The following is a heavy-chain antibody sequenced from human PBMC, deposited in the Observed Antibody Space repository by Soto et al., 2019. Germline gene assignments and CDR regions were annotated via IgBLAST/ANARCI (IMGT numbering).Heavy chain of an antibody. J-gene: IGHJ4*02. CDR1: GFSFSNSA. V-gene: IGHV3-23*01. CDR2: ISGSGDIT. D-gene: IGHD3-9*01. CDR3: AKVPQWVLRYHDWFFDY. Sequence: EVQLLESGGGLVQPGGSLRLSCAVSGFSFSNSAMTWVRQAPGKGLEWVSGISGSGDITYNTDSVKGRFAIFRDTSKNVVYLQMRRLRAEDTAVYYCAKVPQWVLRYHDWFFDYWGQGTLVMVSS.